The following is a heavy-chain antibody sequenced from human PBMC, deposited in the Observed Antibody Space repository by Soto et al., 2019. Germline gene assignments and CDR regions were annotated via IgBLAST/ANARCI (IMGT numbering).Heavy chain of an antibody. Sequence: WETLSLTCTVSGGSINSSPWSWIRQPPGKGLEWIGRIYYSGSTDYNPSLKSRVTISVDTSKNQFSLNLKSVTAADTAVYYCAREQSDDNYFDPWGQGTLVTVSS. D-gene: IGHD6-19*01. V-gene: IGHV4-59*01. CDR2: IYYSGST. CDR1: GGSINSSP. CDR3: AREQSDDNYFDP. J-gene: IGHJ5*02.